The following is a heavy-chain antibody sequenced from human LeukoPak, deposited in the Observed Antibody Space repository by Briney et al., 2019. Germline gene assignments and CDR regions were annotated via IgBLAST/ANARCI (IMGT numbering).Heavy chain of an antibody. Sequence: SETLSLTCTVYAGSISSYYWRWIRQPPGKGLEWIGYIYYSGSTNYNTSLKSRVTISVDTSKNQFSLKLSSVTAADTAVYYCARPTDNYGDYDAFDIWGQGTMVTVSS. CDR1: AGSISSYY. CDR2: IYYSGST. V-gene: IGHV4-59*08. D-gene: IGHD4-17*01. J-gene: IGHJ3*02. CDR3: ARPTDNYGDYDAFDI.